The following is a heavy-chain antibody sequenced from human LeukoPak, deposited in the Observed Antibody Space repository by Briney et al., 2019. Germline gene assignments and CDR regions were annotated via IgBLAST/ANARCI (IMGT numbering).Heavy chain of an antibody. CDR3: ARDRYGGNSGEFDY. V-gene: IGHV4-61*01. J-gene: IGHJ4*02. D-gene: IGHD4-23*01. CDR2: IYYSGTT. Sequence: SETLSLICTVSGYSISSAYYWGWIRQPPGKGLEWIGYIYYSGTTNYNPTLKSRVTILVDTSKNQFSLKLSSVTAADTAVYYCARDRYGGNSGEFDYWGQGTLVTVSS. CDR1: GYSISSAYY.